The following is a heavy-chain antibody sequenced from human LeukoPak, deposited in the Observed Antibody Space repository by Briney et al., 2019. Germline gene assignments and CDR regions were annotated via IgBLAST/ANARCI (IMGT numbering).Heavy chain of an antibody. CDR1: GFTLDVYA. CDR3: TREDNWYFDL. V-gene: IGHV3-43*02. Sequence: PGGPLRLSCAASGFTLDVYAMHWVRHAPGKGLEWVSLISGDGGSTYYADSVKGRFTISRDNAKNSLYLQLNSLRAEDTAVYYCTREDNWYFDLWGRGTLVTVSS. CDR2: ISGDGGST. J-gene: IGHJ2*01.